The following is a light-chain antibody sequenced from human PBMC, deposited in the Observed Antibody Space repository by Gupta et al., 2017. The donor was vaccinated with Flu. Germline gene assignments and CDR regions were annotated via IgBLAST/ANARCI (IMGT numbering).Light chain of an antibody. Sequence: NFTLTQPHSVSQSQGQTVTISCTRSSGSIASNYAQWYQQRPGSSPTTVIYEDYQRPSGGPNRISGSIDSSSNAASLTISGLKTEDEADYYCQSYDSSNHGVFGGGTKLTVL. V-gene: IGLV6-57*01. CDR3: QSYDSSNHGV. CDR2: EDY. CDR1: SGSIASNY. J-gene: IGLJ3*02.